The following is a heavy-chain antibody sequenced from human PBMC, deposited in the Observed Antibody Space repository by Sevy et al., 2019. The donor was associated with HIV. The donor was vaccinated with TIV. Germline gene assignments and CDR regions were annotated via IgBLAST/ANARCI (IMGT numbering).Heavy chain of an antibody. V-gene: IGHV3-33*01. J-gene: IGHJ5*02. CDR3: ARETDNSARSLEP. CDR2: IWFDGTKK. D-gene: IGHD6-19*01. CDR1: GFIFRNYG. Sequence: GGSLRLSCAASGFIFRNYGMHWVRQAPGKGLEWVSFIWFDGTKKYYGDSVKGRFTISRDNAKNTLFLQMNTLRVDDTAVYYCARETDNSARSLEPWGPGTLVTVSS.